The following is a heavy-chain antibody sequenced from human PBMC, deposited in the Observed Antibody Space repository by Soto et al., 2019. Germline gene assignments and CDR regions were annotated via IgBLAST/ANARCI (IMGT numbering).Heavy chain of an antibody. Sequence: GGSLRLSCAASGFTFSSYGMHWVRQAPGKGLEWVAVIWYDGSNKYYADSVKGRFTISRDNSKNTLYLQMNSLRAEDTAVYYWARVGGEWFGEEYYYYYYMDVWGKGTTVTVSS. V-gene: IGHV3-33*01. CDR1: GFTFSSYG. D-gene: IGHD3-10*01. J-gene: IGHJ6*03. CDR2: IWYDGSNK. CDR3: ARVGGEWFGEEYYYYYYMDV.